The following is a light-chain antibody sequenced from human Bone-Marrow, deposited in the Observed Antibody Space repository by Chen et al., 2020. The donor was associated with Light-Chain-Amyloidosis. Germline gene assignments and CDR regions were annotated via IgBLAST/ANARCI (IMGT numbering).Light chain of an antibody. J-gene: IGKJ2*01. Sequence: DIQMTQSPYTLSASVGDRVTITCRASQSISNWLAWYQQKPGKAPNLLIYKASNLQRGVPSRFSGSGSGTEFTLTINSLQPEDFTRYYCQQYSSYSFTFGQGTKLELK. CDR3: QQYSSYSFT. V-gene: IGKV1-5*03. CDR2: KAS. CDR1: QSISNW.